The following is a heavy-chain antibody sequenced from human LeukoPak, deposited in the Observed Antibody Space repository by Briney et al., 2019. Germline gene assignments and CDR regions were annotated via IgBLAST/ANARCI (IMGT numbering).Heavy chain of an antibody. Sequence: GGSVRLSCAASGFTFSSYWMRWVRQARGKVVEWVANIKQDGSEKYYVDSVKGRITISRDNAKNSLYLQMNSLRAEDTAVYYCARVSTVTTFDYWGQGTLVTASS. V-gene: IGHV3-7*01. D-gene: IGHD4-17*01. CDR3: ARVSTVTTFDY. CDR2: IKQDGSEK. CDR1: GFTFSSYW. J-gene: IGHJ4*02.